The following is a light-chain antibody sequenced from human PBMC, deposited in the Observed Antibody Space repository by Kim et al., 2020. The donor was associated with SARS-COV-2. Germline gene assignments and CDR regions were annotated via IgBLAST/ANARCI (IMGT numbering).Light chain of an antibody. CDR2: QDR. CDR1: NWGDKY. Sequence: VSPGQTASITCSGDNWGDKYACWYQQKPGQSPVLVIYQDRKRPSGIPERFSGSNSGNTATLTISGTQAMDEADYYCQAWDSSTAVFGGGTQLTVL. J-gene: IGLJ2*01. V-gene: IGLV3-1*01. CDR3: QAWDSSTAV.